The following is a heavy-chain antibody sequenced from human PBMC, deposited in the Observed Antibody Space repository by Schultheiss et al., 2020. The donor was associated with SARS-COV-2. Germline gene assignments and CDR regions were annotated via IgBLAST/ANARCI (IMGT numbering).Heavy chain of an antibody. CDR1: GGSISSGDYY. Sequence: SETLSLTCTVSGGSISSGDYYWSWIRQPPGKGLEWIGEINHSGSTYYNPSLKSRVTISVDTSKNQFSLKLSSVTAEDTAVYYCASRPIYSSGWYKDYWGQGTLVTVSS. CDR3: ASRPIYSSGWYKDY. J-gene: IGHJ4*02. D-gene: IGHD6-19*01. V-gene: IGHV4-31*03. CDR2: INHSGST.